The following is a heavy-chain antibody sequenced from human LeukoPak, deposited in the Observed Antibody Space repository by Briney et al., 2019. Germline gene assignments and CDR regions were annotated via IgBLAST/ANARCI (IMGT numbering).Heavy chain of an antibody. CDR2: ISFDELNK. D-gene: IGHD1-26*01. J-gene: IGHJ5*01. Sequence: HPGRSLRLSCAASGFTFSSYTMHWVRQAPGKGLEWVAVISFDELNKYYADSVKGRFTISRDNSKNTLYLQMNSLRAEDTAVYYCAAAGPSGSYAFFNSWGQGTLVTVSS. CDR1: GFTFSSYT. CDR3: AAAGPSGSYAFFNS. V-gene: IGHV3-30*04.